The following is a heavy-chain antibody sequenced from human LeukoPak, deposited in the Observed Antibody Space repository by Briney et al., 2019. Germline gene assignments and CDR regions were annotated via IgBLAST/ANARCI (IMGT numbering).Heavy chain of an antibody. Sequence: SGPVLVKPTETLTLTCTVSGFSLSSPKMGVSWVRQPPGKALEWLAHIFSNDTKYYSTSLKSRLTISKDTSKSQVVLTMTNMDPVDTATYYCARIPDTTTTVSGFDYWGLGTLVTVSS. V-gene: IGHV2-26*01. CDR3: ARIPDTTTTVSGFDY. D-gene: IGHD4-11*01. CDR2: IFSNDTK. J-gene: IGHJ4*02. CDR1: GFSLSSPKMG.